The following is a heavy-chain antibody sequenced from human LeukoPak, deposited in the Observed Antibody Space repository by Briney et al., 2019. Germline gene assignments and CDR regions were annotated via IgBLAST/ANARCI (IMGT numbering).Heavy chain of an antibody. CDR2: ISIYSGNT. CDR3: ARDPGGTWGFDY. D-gene: IGHD7-27*01. CDR1: GYTFTSHG. V-gene: IGHV1-18*01. J-gene: IGHJ4*02. Sequence: GASVKVSCKASGYTFTSHGLSWARQAPGQGLEWMGWISIYSGNTNYAQKFQDRISKTTDTSTSTAYMELRSLKSDDTAVYYCARDPGGTWGFDYWGQGALVTVSS.